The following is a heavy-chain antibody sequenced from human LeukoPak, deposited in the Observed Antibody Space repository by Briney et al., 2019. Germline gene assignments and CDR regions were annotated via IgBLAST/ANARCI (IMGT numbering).Heavy chain of an antibody. Sequence: PGGSLRLSCAASGFTFTNNFMSWVRQVPGKGLEWVANIYLDGSRAYYVDSVKGRFTISRDNAKNSLFLQMNSLSAEDTAVYYCGRAGPVTKDHFIDVWGKGTTVTVSS. J-gene: IGHJ6*03. CDR2: IYLDGSRA. CDR1: GFTFTNNF. D-gene: IGHD2-2*01. V-gene: IGHV3-7*01. CDR3: GRAGPVTKDHFIDV.